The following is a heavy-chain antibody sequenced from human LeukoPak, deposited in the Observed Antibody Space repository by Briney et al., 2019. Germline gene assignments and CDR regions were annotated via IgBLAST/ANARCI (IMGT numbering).Heavy chain of an antibody. D-gene: IGHD3-10*01. J-gene: IGHJ3*02. CDR3: ARGTLWFGELKGYAFDI. Sequence: ASVKVSCKASGYTFTSYDINWVRQATGQGLEWMGWMNPNSGNTGYAQKFQGRVTMTRNTSISTAYMELSSLRSEDTAVYYCARGTLWFGELKGYAFDIWGQGTMVTVSS. CDR1: GYTFTSYD. CDR2: MNPNSGNT. V-gene: IGHV1-8*01.